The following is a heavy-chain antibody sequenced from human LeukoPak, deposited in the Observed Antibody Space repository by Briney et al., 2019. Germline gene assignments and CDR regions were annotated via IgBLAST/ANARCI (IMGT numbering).Heavy chain of an antibody. D-gene: IGHD2-2*01. CDR1: GGTFSSYA. CDR3: ARCPPAYCSSTSCYYWFDP. Sequence: SVKVSCKASGGTFSSYAISWVRQAPGQGPEWMGGIIPIFGTANYAQKFQGRVTITEDESTSTAYMELSSLRSEDTAVYYCARCPPAYCSSTSCYYWFDPWGQGTLVTVSS. CDR2: IIPIFGTA. V-gene: IGHV1-69*01. J-gene: IGHJ5*02.